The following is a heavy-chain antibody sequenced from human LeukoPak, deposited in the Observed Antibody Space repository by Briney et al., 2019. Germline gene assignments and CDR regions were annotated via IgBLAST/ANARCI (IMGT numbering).Heavy chain of an antibody. V-gene: IGHV1-8*01. CDR3: ARTVDTAMERENYYYMDV. D-gene: IGHD5-18*01. CDR1: GYTFTSYD. Sequence: ASVKVSCKASGYTFTSYDINWVRQATGQGLEWMGWMNPNSGNTGYAQKFQGRVTMTRNTSISTAYMELSSLRSEDTAVYYCARTVDTAMERENYYYMDVWGKGTTVTVSS. J-gene: IGHJ6*03. CDR2: MNPNSGNT.